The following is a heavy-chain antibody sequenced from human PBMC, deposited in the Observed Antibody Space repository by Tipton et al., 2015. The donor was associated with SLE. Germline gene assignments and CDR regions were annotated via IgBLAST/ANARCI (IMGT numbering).Heavy chain of an antibody. V-gene: IGHV3-43*02. CDR1: GFTFDDYA. CDR2: ISGDGGIT. Sequence: SLRLSCAASGFTFDDYAMHWVRQPPGKGLEWVSVISGDGGITFYADSVKGRFTISRDNSKNSLYLQMNSLRTEDTALYYCAKGKGAVAGAFDYWGQGTLVAVSS. J-gene: IGHJ4*02. D-gene: IGHD6-13*01. CDR3: AKGKGAVAGAFDY.